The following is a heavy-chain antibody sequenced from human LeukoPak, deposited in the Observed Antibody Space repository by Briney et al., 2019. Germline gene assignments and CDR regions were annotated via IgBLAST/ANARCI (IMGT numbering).Heavy chain of an antibody. Sequence: GESLKISCKGSGYTFTKHWIGWVRQMPGKGLEWMGIIYPGDSDTRYSPSFQGQVTISADKSISTAYLQWSSLKASDTAMYYCARRRDLYSGSYYPFDYWGQGTLVTVSS. CDR2: IYPGDSDT. V-gene: IGHV5-51*01. J-gene: IGHJ4*02. CDR1: GYTFTKHW. CDR3: ARRRDLYSGSYYPFDY. D-gene: IGHD1-26*01.